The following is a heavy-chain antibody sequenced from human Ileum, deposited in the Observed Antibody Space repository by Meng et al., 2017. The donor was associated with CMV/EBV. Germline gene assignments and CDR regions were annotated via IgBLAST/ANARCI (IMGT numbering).Heavy chain of an antibody. CDR2: IYYNGNT. CDR1: VGSINSNNYY. J-gene: IGHJ4*02. Sequence: HLQEPGPGLVKPSETLSLTVTVSVGSINSNNYYWGWIRQPPGKGLEWIGSIYYNGNTPYNPSLKSRVTISLDTSKNQFSLRLSSVTAADTAVYYCARDITGSHFDHWGQGVLVTVSS. D-gene: IGHD1-20*01. CDR3: ARDITGSHFDH. V-gene: IGHV4-39*07.